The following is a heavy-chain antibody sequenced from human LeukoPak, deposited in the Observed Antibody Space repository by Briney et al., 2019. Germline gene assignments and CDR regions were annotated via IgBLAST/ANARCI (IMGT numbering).Heavy chain of an antibody. J-gene: IGHJ5*02. CDR2: ISGYNGNT. Sequence: ASVKVSCKASGYTFTRYGINWVRQAPGQGLEWMGWISGYNGNTNYAEKLQGRVTMTTDTSTSTVYMELRSLRSDDTAVYYCARDSLYYGSGSYLGFDPWGQGTLVTVSS. CDR1: GYTFTRYG. CDR3: ARDSLYYGSGSYLGFDP. D-gene: IGHD3-10*01. V-gene: IGHV1-18*01.